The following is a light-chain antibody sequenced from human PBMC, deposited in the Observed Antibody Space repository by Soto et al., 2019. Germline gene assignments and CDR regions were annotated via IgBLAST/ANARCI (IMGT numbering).Light chain of an antibody. J-gene: IGKJ3*01. Sequence: EIVLMQSPGTLSLSPGKRPTLSCRARQSISSNYLAWYQQKPGQAPRLLIYDATFKASGIPDRFSGSGSWTDFTLTISRLEPDDFAVYYCQQYGRSPPEFTFGPGTKLDIK. CDR1: QSISSNY. V-gene: IGKV3-20*01. CDR2: DAT. CDR3: QQYGRSPPEFT.